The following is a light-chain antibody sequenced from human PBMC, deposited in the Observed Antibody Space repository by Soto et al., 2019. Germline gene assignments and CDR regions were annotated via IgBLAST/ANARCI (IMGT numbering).Light chain of an antibody. CDR3: QQYGGSPPIT. CDR2: GAS. CDR1: QSVRSTY. J-gene: IGKJ5*01. Sequence: EIVLTQSPGTLSLSPGERATLSCGASQSVRSTYLAWYQHKPGQVPRLLIYGASSRATGIPDRFSGSGSGTDFTLTISRLEPEDCGVDYCQQYGGSPPITVGQGTRVEIK. V-gene: IGKV3-20*01.